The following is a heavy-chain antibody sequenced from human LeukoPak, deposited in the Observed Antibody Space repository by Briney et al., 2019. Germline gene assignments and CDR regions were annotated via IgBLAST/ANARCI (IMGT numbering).Heavy chain of an antibody. Sequence: SVKVSCKASGGTFSSYAISWVRQAPGQGLEWMGRIIPIFGIANYAQKFQGIVTITADKSTSTAYMELSSLRSEDTAVYYCARYYYDSSGLSQTFFDCWGQGTLVTVSS. CDR2: IIPIFGIA. CDR1: GGTFSSYA. D-gene: IGHD3-22*01. V-gene: IGHV1-69*04. J-gene: IGHJ4*02. CDR3: ARYYYDSSGLSQTFFDC.